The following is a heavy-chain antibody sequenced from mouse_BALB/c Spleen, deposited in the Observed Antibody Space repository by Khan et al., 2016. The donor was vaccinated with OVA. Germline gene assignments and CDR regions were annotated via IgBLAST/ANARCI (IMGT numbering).Heavy chain of an antibody. Sequence: VKPLESGPGLVQPSQSLSITCTVSGFSLTSYGVHWVRQSPGKGLEWLGVIWSGGSTDYNAAFISRLSISKDNSKSQVFLKMNSLQANDTAIYYCARCPYGNYGFAYWGQGTLVTVSA. J-gene: IGHJ3*01. CDR3: ARCPYGNYGFAY. CDR1: GFSLTSYG. D-gene: IGHD2-1*01. V-gene: IGHV2-2*02. CDR2: IWSGGST.